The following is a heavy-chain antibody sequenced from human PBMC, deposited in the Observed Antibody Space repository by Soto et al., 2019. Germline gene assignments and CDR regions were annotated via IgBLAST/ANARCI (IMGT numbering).Heavy chain of an antibody. CDR1: GYSFTSYW. CDR2: IYPGDSDT. J-gene: IGHJ6*02. CDR3: ARQGPIVGATPVYYYYGMDV. V-gene: IGHV5-51*01. Sequence: PGEPLKISCKGSGYSFTSYWIGWVRQMPGKGLEWMGIIYPGDSDTRYSPSFQGQVTISADKSISTAYLQWSSLKASDTAMYYCARQGPIVGATPVYYYYGMDVWGQGTTVTVSS. D-gene: IGHD1-26*01.